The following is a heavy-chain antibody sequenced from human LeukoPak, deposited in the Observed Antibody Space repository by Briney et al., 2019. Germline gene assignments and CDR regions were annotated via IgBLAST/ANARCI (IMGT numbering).Heavy chain of an antibody. CDR2: IYYSGCT. V-gene: IGHV4-39*01. D-gene: IGHD3-22*01. Sequence: PSETLSLTCTVSGGSISSSSYYWGWIRQPPGKGLEWIGSIYYSGCTYYNPSLKSRVTISVDTSKNQFSLKLSSVTAADTAVYYCASLHLHYYDSSGYFYYFDYWGQGTLVTVSS. CDR1: GGSISSSSYY. CDR3: ASLHLHYYDSSGYFYYFDY. J-gene: IGHJ4*02.